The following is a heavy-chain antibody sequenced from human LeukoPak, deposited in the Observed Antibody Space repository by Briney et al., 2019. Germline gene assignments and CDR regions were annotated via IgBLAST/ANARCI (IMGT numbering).Heavy chain of an antibody. J-gene: IGHJ5*02. V-gene: IGHV4-4*02. CDR3: ARLNYYYDSSGYFVWFDP. Sequence: SETLPLTCAVSGGSISSSNWWSWVRQPPGKGLEWIGEIYHSGSTNYNPSLKSRVTISVDTPKNQLSLKLSPVTAADTAVYYCARLNYYYDSSGYFVWFDPWGQGTLVTVSS. D-gene: IGHD3-22*01. CDR1: GGSISSSNW. CDR2: IYHSGST.